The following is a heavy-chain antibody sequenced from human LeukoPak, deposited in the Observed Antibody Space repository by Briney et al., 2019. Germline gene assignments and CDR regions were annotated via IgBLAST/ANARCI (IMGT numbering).Heavy chain of an antibody. CDR1: GYDFINYG. D-gene: IGHD6-6*01. CDR3: ARGGPFPSSSASREYYLDY. CDR2: RSIYNGNT. Sequence: ASVKVSCKASGYDFINYGISWVRQAPGQGLEWMGWRSIYNGNTDYKLQGRVTMTTDTSTSTAYMELRSLRSDDTAVYYCARGGPFPSSSASREYYLDYWGQGTLVTVSS. V-gene: IGHV1-18*01. J-gene: IGHJ4*02.